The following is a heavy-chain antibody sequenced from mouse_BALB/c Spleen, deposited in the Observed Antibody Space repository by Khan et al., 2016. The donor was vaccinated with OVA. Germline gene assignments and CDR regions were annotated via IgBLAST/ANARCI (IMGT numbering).Heavy chain of an antibody. Sequence: QIQLVQSGPELKKPGETVKISCKASGYTFTNYGMNWVKQAPGKGLKWMGWINTYSGEPTYTDDFKGRFAFSLETSASTAYLQFNNLKNEDMATYFCARGDSYWYFDYWGAGTTVTVSS. D-gene: IGHD3-3*01. V-gene: IGHV9-1*02. CDR3: ARGDSYWYFDY. CDR1: GYTFTNYG. CDR2: INTYSGEP. J-gene: IGHJ1*01.